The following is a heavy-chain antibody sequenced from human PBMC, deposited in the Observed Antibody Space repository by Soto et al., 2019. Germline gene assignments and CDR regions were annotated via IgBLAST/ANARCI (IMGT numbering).Heavy chain of an antibody. J-gene: IGHJ4*02. CDR2: IYYGGDS. V-gene: IGHV4-31*03. D-gene: IGHD1-26*01. Sequence: QVQLQESGPGLVKPSQTLSLTCTVSGGSISSRTSYWSWIRQHPGKGLEWIGYIYYGGDSFYNPSLKSRVNIAIDPSETPFPRKLNSVPAADPAVYFWAREGGGGVDCWGQGTLVTVAS. CDR3: AREGGGGVDC. CDR1: GGSISSRTSY.